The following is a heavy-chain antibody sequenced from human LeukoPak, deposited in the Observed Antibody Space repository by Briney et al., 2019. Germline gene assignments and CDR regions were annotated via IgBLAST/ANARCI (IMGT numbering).Heavy chain of an antibody. CDR1: GFTFSSYS. CDR3: ARCGSGGGSCYLQH. CDR2: ISSSSSYI. D-gene: IGHD2-15*01. J-gene: IGHJ1*01. V-gene: IGHV3-21*01. Sequence: GGSLRLSCAASGFTFSSYSMNWVRQAPGKGLEWVSSISSSSSYIYYADSVKGRFTISRDNAKNSLYLQMNSLRAEDTAVYYCARCGSGGGSCYLQHWGQGTLVTVSS.